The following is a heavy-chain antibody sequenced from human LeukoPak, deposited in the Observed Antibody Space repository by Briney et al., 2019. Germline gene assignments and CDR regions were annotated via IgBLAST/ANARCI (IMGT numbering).Heavy chain of an antibody. CDR3: ARVGRIAAAGPLGY. Sequence: GASVKVSCKPSGYTFTAHYMHWVRQAPGQGLEWMGWINPNSGGTNYAQKFQGRVTMTRDTSISTAYMELSRLRSDDTAVYYCARVGRIAAAGPLGYWGQGTLVIVSS. CDR2: INPNSGGT. J-gene: IGHJ4*02. CDR1: GYTFTAHY. D-gene: IGHD6-13*01. V-gene: IGHV1-2*02.